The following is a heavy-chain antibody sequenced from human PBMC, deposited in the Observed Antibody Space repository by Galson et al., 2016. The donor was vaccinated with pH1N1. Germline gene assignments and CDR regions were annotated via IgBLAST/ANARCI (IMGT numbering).Heavy chain of an antibody. Sequence: SLRLYCAAFEFTLQTYPMSWVRQIPEKGLEWVATIGGTGRSTYYLDSVEGRFTISRDNSKNTLYLQMNTLRAEDTAVYYCAKDLLTWESYRYELETWGRGTLVTVSS. J-gene: IGHJ5*02. CDR2: IGGTGRST. D-gene: IGHD3-16*02. CDR3: AKDLLTWESYRYELET. V-gene: IGHV3-23*01. CDR1: EFTLQTYP.